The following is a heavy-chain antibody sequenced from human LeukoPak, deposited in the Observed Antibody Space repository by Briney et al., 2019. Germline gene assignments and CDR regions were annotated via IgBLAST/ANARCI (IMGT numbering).Heavy chain of an antibody. CDR2: ISGDGGST. Sequence: GGSLRLSCAACGFTFDDYAMHWVRQAPGKGLEWVSLISGDGGSTYYADSMKGRFTISRDNSKNSLYLQMNSLRTEDTALYYCAKDGSYDRSGYYYGRFDYWGQGTLVTVSS. CDR1: GFTFDDYA. D-gene: IGHD3-22*01. V-gene: IGHV3-43*02. J-gene: IGHJ4*02. CDR3: AKDGSYDRSGYYYGRFDY.